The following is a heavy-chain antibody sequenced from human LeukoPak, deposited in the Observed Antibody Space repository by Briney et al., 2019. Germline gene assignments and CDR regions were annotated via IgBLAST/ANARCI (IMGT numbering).Heavy chain of an antibody. CDR1: GDSFSSHY. V-gene: IGHV4-59*08. Sequence: SETLSLTCAVSGDSFSSHYWTWIRQSPGTGLEWIGYISHIGRTNYNPSLKSRVTISVDTSKNQFSLKLSSVTAADTAVYYCARQRGSYYAYWGQGTLVTVSS. D-gene: IGHD1-26*01. CDR2: ISHIGRT. J-gene: IGHJ4*02. CDR3: ARQRGSYYAY.